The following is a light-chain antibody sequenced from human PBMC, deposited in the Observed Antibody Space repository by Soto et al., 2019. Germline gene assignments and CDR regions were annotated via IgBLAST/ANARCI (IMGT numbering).Light chain of an antibody. CDR1: QSISSY. Sequence: DIQMTQSPSSLSASVGDRVTITCRASQSISSYLNWYQQKPGKAPKLLIYAASSLQSGVPSRFNSSGSGTDFTRTISSLQHEDFTNYYWQQSYSTPRTFGQGTKVEIK. J-gene: IGKJ1*01. V-gene: IGKV1-39*01. CDR3: QQSYSTPRT. CDR2: AAS.